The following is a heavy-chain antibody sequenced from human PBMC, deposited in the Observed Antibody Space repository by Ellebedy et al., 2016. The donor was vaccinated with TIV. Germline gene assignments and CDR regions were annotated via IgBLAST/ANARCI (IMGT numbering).Heavy chain of an antibody. CDR1: ELTVSSNY. D-gene: IGHD1-1*01. Sequence: GGSLRLSCAASELTVSSNYMSWVRQAPGKGLEWVSVIFIDSTTYYADSVKGRFTISRYTSKNTLYVQMNSLRAEDTAVYYCARETFNDVDLKVWGVFDIWGQGTMVTVSS. CDR3: ARETFNDVDLKVWGVFDI. J-gene: IGHJ3*02. CDR2: IFIDSTT. V-gene: IGHV3-66*01.